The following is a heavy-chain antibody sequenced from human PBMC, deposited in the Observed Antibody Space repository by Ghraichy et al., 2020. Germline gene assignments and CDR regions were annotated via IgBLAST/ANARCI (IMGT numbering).Heavy chain of an antibody. Sequence: SETLSLTCTVSDGSISGHYCNWIRQPPGKGLEWIGFIYYTGSTNYNPSLKNRVTISLDTSKNQFSLKLSSVTAADTAVYYCATGTGWLPGSWGQGTLVTVSS. V-gene: IGHV4-59*11. CDR2: IYYTGST. CDR1: DGSISGHY. D-gene: IGHD2-8*02. J-gene: IGHJ5*02. CDR3: ATGTGWLPGS.